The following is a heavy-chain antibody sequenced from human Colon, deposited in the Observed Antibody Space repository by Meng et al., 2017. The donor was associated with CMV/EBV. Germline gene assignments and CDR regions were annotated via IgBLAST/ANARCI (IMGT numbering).Heavy chain of an antibody. J-gene: IGHJ2*01. CDR2: INPSGGSK. D-gene: IGHD2-2*01. CDR3: AISGSTTSQQLGYFDL. CDR1: LSPYW. V-gene: IGHV1-46*01. Sequence: LSPYWMDGVPQASRKGLEWVRLINPSGGSKTYAQNFQGRVVLTRDTSTSTGYRDLSRLRSEDSAVYYCAISGSTTSQQLGYFDLWGRGTLVTVSS.